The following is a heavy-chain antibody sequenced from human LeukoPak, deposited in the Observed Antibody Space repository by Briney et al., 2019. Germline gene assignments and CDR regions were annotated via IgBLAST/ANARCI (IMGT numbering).Heavy chain of an antibody. V-gene: IGHV4-30-2*01. CDR1: GGSISSGGYY. D-gene: IGHD3-16*01. J-gene: IGHJ4*02. CDR2: IYHSGST. CDR3: ASAWGSIAAD. Sequence: PSQTLSLTCTVSGGSISSGGYYWRWIRQPPGKGLEWIGYIYHSGSTYYNPSLKSRVTISVDRSKNQFSLKLSSVTAADTAVYYCASAWGSIAADWGQGTLVTVSS.